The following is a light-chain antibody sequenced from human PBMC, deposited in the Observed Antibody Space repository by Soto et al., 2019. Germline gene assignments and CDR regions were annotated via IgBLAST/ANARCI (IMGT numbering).Light chain of an antibody. CDR1: QSVAYTSNTKTY. V-gene: IGKV4-1*01. CDR3: QQYYSPLWT. CDR2: WSS. Sequence: DIVMTQSPDSLAVSLGERATINCKSSQSVAYTSNTKTYVGWYQQKAGQPPKLLLYWSSTRASGVPDRFSGSGSGTDFTLAISSLQAEDVAVDYCQQYYSPLWTFGQGTKVQIK. J-gene: IGKJ1*01.